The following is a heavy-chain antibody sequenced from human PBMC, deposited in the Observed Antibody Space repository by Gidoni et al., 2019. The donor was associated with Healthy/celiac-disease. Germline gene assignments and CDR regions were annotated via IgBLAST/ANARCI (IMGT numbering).Heavy chain of an antibody. CDR1: GYTFTSDG. V-gene: IGHV1-18*04. CDR3: AREALGGAGTTTPRFDY. J-gene: IGHJ4*02. CDR2: ISAYNGHT. D-gene: IGHD1-1*01. Sequence: QVQLVQSGAEAKKPGASVQGSCKASGYTFTSDGISWVRQAPGQGLGRMGWISAYNGHTNYAQKLQGRDHMTTDTSTSTAYMGLRSLRSDDTAVYYCAREALGGAGTTTPRFDYWGQGTLVTVSS.